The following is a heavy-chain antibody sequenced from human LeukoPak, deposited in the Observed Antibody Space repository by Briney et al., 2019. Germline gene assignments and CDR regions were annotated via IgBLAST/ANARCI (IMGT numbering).Heavy chain of an antibody. V-gene: IGHV4-59*08. D-gene: IGHD6-13*01. CDR3: ARLNVLSGSPLHHLDH. Sequence: SETLSLTCAVSGGSISNYYWTWIRQPPGKGLEWIAYINYSGNTNYNPSLKSRVTISIDTSKNQFSLKLTSVTAADTAVYYCARLNVLSGSPLHHLDHWGQGTLVTVSS. CDR2: INYSGNT. CDR1: GGSISNYY. J-gene: IGHJ4*02.